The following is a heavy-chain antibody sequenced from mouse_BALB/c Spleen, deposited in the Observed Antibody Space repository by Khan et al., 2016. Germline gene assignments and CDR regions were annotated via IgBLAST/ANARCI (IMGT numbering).Heavy chain of an antibody. CDR1: GYSITSDYA. Sequence: EVQLQESGPGLVKPSQSLSLTCTVTGYSITSDYAWNWIRQFPGNKLEWMGYISYSGSTSYNPSLKSRIPITRDTSKNQVFLQLNYVTTEEAATYYCARTDWDYCDYWGQGTTVTVS. J-gene: IGHJ2*01. V-gene: IGHV3-2*02. CDR3: ARTDWDYCDY. CDR2: ISYSGST. D-gene: IGHD4-1*01.